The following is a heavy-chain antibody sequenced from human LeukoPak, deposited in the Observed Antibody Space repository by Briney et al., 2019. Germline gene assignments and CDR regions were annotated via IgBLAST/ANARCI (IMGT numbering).Heavy chain of an antibody. CDR2: INPNSGGT. V-gene: IGHV1-2*02. D-gene: IGHD3-22*01. CDR3: ARACFYDSSGPPDFCFDY. Sequence: ASVKVSCKASGYTFTDYYIHWVRQAPGQGLEWMGWINPNSGGTDYAQKFQGRVTMTRDTSISTAYMDLSRLRSDDTAVYYCARACFYDSSGPPDFCFDYWGQGTLVTVSP. CDR1: GYTFTDYY. J-gene: IGHJ4*02.